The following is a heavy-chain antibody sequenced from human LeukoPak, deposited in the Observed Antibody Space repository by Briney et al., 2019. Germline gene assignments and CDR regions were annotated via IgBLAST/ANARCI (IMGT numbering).Heavy chain of an antibody. Sequence: GRSLRLSCAASGFTFSSYAMHWVRQAPGKGLEWVAVISYDGSNKYYADSVKGRFTISRDSSKNTLYLQMNSLRADDTAVYYCVRGKYYSVWGQGTLVTVSS. J-gene: IGHJ4*02. V-gene: IGHV3-30*04. CDR3: VRGKYYSV. CDR2: ISYDGSNK. D-gene: IGHD2/OR15-2a*01. CDR1: GFTFSSYA.